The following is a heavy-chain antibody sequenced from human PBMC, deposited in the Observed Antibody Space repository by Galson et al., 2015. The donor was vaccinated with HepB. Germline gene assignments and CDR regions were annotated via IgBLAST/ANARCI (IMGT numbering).Heavy chain of an antibody. CDR1: GFSFSDYS. J-gene: IGHJ4*02. V-gene: IGHV3-48*01. CDR3: ARDRDWAFDY. D-gene: IGHD2-21*02. CDR2: ISSSSII. Sequence: SLRLSCAASGFSFSDYSMNWVRQAPGKGLEWVSYISSSSIISYADSVKGRFTISSDNAKNSLYLRMTSLRAEDTAVYYCARDRDWAFDYWGQGTLVTVSS.